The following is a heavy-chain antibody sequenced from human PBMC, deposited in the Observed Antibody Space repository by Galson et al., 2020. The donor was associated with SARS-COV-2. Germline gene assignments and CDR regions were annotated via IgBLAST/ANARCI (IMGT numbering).Heavy chain of an antibody. D-gene: IGHD3-3*01. CDR3: ARGEGWVLPFGY. J-gene: IGHJ4*02. CDR1: GFSFSLYT. CDR2: ISDTSSTI. V-gene: IGHV3-48*02. Sequence: TGGSLRLSCAASGFSFSLYTMNWVRQAPGKGLEWISHISDTSSTIYYADSVKGRFTISRDNAKNSLYLQMNNLRDDDTAVYYCARGEGWVLPFGYWGQGTLVTVSS.